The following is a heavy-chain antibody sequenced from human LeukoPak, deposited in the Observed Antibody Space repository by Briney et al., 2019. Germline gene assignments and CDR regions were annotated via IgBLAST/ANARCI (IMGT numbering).Heavy chain of an antibody. CDR3: ARGGKDFLDY. V-gene: IGHV3-9*01. Sequence: GGSLRLSCAASGFTFDDYAMHWVRQAPGKGLEWVSGISWNSGSIGYADSVKGRFTISRENAKNSLYLQMNSLRAGDTAVYYCARGGKDFLDYWGQGTLVTVSS. CDR2: ISWNSGSI. CDR1: GFTFDDYA. J-gene: IGHJ4*02. D-gene: IGHD4-23*01.